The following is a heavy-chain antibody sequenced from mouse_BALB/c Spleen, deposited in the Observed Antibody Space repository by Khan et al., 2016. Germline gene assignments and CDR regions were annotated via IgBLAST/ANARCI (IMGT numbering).Heavy chain of an antibody. V-gene: IGHV3-2*02. CDR3: ARTARINY. CDR1: GYSITSGYG. D-gene: IGHD1-2*01. J-gene: IGHJ2*01. Sequence: EVQLQESGPGLVKPSQSLSLTCTVSGYSITSGYGWNWIRQFPGNKLEWMGYISYSGSTNYNPSLKSRISITRDTSKDQFFPQLNSVTTEDTATYSCARTARINYWGQGTTLTVSS. CDR2: ISYSGST.